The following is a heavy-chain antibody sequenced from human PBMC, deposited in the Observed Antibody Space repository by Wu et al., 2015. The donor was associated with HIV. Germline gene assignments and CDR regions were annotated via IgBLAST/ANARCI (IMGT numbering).Heavy chain of an antibody. J-gene: IGHJ4*02. Sequence: QVQLVQSGAEVKKPGSSVKVSCKASGGTFSSYAISWVRQAPGQGLEWMGGIIPIFGTANYAQKFQGRVTITADESTSTAYMELSSLRSEDTAVYYCARGMKRYCSSTSCYLYYFDYWGQGTLVTVSS. V-gene: IGHV1-69*12. CDR1: GGTFSSYA. CDR2: IIPIFGTA. CDR3: ARGMKRYCSSTSCYLYYFDY. D-gene: IGHD2-2*01.